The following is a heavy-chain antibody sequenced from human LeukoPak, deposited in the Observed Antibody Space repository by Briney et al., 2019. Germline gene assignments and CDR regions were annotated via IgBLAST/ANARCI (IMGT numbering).Heavy chain of an antibody. Sequence: ASVKVSCKVSGYTLTELSMHWVRQAPGKGLEWMGGFDPEDGETIYAQKFQGRVTMTEDTSTDTAYMELSSLRSEDTAVYYCATKGIRDGYSFVGFDYWGQGTLVTVSS. CDR3: ATKGIRDGYSFVGFDY. CDR1: GYTLTELS. CDR2: FDPEDGET. D-gene: IGHD5-24*01. V-gene: IGHV1-24*01. J-gene: IGHJ4*02.